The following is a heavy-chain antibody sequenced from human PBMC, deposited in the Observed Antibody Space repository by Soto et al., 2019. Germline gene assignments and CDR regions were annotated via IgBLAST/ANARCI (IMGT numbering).Heavy chain of an antibody. D-gene: IGHD3-22*01. CDR3: ASLDKVITSTPVFY. Sequence: GGSLRLSCAASGFTFSSYWMSWVRQAPGKGLEWVANIKQDGSEKYYVDSVKGRFTISRDNAKNSLYLQMNSLRAEDTAVYYCASLDKVITSTPVFYWGQGTLVTVSS. J-gene: IGHJ4*02. CDR1: GFTFSSYW. CDR2: IKQDGSEK. V-gene: IGHV3-7*05.